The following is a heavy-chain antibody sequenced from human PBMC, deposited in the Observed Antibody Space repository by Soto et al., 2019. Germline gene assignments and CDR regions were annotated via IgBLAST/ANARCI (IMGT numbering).Heavy chain of an antibody. D-gene: IGHD2-2*01. CDR1: GGSSISYY. J-gene: IGHJ4*02. V-gene: IGHV4-30-4*01. Sequence: PSETLPLTSTVSGGSSISYYWSWIRQPPGKGLEWIGYIYYSGSTYYNPSLKSRVTISVDTSKNQFSLKLSSVTAADTAVYYCARLNVLPQDFDYWGQGTLVTVSS. CDR2: IYYSGST. CDR3: ARLNVLPQDFDY.